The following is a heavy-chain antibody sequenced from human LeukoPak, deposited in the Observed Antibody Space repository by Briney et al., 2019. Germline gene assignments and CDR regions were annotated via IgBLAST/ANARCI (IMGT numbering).Heavy chain of an antibody. J-gene: IGHJ4*02. CDR2: ICTSGTI. Sequence: SETLSLTCTVSGDSISSCYWSWIRQPAEKGLEWIGRICTSGTINYNPSLKDRVTMSVDTSKNQFSLKLTSVTAADTAVYYCARDRDYSNSLDYWGQGTLVTVSS. D-gene: IGHD6-6*01. CDR1: GDSISSCY. V-gene: IGHV4-4*07. CDR3: ARDRDYSNSLDY.